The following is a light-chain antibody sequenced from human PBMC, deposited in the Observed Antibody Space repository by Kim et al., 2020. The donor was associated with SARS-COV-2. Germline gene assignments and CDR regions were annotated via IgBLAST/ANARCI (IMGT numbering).Light chain of an antibody. J-gene: IGKJ3*01. Sequence: DVQMTQSPSSLSASVGDRVTITCRASQDIKNYLAWYQQKPGTVPQLLIYAAATLQSGVPTRFSGGGSGTDFTLTISSLQPEDVATYYCQKYNSAPFAYVPGTKVDIK. V-gene: IGKV1-27*01. CDR3: QKYNSAPFA. CDR1: QDIKNY. CDR2: AAA.